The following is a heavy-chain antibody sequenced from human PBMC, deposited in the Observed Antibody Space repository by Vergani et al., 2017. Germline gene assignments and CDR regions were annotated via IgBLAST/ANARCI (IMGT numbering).Heavy chain of an antibody. V-gene: IGHV3-23*01. Sequence: EVQLLESGGGSAQPGESLRLSCVASGFTFTAHGLNWVRQAPGKGLEWVSGISGQNFRTHYADSVKGRFTISRDDSKNTVYLQINSLRAEDTAVYYCAKDRQYRFPYDSSGYGSFDYWGQGTLVTVSS. J-gene: IGHJ4*02. CDR1: GFTFTAHG. CDR2: ISGQNFRT. D-gene: IGHD3-22*01. CDR3: AKDRQYRFPYDSSGYGSFDY.